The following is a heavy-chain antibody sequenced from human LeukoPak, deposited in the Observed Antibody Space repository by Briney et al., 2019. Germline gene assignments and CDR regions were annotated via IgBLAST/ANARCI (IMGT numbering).Heavy chain of an antibody. Sequence: GRSLRLSCAASGFTVSSNYMSWVRQAPGKGREWGSVIYSGGRTYYADSVKSRFTISRDNSRTTLYLQMNSLRAEDPAVYYCESGDGYNSDYYYYMDVWGKGSTVTVSS. J-gene: IGHJ6*03. CDR2: IYSGGRT. V-gene: IGHV3-66*02. CDR3: ESGDGYNSDYYYYMDV. D-gene: IGHD5-24*01. CDR1: GFTVSSNY.